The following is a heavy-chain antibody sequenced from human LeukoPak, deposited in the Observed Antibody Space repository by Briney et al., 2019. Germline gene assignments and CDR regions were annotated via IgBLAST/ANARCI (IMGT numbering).Heavy chain of an antibody. CDR2: ILTSGTT. D-gene: IGHD3-22*01. CDR3: ARLYYDSSRYPNWFDP. CDR1: GGSISSYH. V-gene: IGHV4-4*09. Sequence: PSETLSLTCAVYGGSISSYHWSWVRQPPGKGLEWIGYILTSGTTNYNPSLKSRLTISGDTSKNQFTLRLSSVTAADTAVYYCARLYYDSSRYPNWFDPWGQGTLVTVSS. J-gene: IGHJ5*02.